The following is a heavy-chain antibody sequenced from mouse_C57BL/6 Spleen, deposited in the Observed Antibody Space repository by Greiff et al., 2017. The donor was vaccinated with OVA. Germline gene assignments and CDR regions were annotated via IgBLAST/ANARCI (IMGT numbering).Heavy chain of an antibody. J-gene: IGHJ2*01. Sequence: EVMLVESGGGLVKPGGSLKLSCAASGFTFSSYAMSWVRQTPEKRLEWVATISDGVSYTYYPDNVKGRFTISRDNAKNNLYLQMSHLKSEDTAMYYCARRYYGSSPHFDYWGQGTTLTVSS. D-gene: IGHD1-1*01. CDR1: GFTFSSYA. V-gene: IGHV5-4*03. CDR3: ARRYYGSSPHFDY. CDR2: ISDGVSYT.